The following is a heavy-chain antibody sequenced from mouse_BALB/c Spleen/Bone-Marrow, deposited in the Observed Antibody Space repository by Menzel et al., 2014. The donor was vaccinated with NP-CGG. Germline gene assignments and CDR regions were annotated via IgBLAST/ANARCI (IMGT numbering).Heavy chain of an antibody. CDR1: GFTFTNYW. Sequence: QVQLQQSGAEQERSGVSGKLSCKASGFTFTNYWMHWGKLRPGQGFEWIGEINPSNGDTNYNEKFKRKATLTVDKSSSTAYMQLSSLTSEDSAVYYCTNYGYDWGQGTALTVSS. D-gene: IGHD1-2*01. CDR2: INPSNGDT. V-gene: IGHV1S16*01. CDR3: TNYGYD. J-gene: IGHJ2*01.